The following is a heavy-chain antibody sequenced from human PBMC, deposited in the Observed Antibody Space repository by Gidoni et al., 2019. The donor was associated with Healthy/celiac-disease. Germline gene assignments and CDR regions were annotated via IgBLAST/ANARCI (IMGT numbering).Heavy chain of an antibody. Sequence: QLQLQESGPGLVKPSETLSLTCTVSGGSISSSSYYWGWIRQPPGKGLEWIGSIYYSGSTYYNPSLKSRVTISVDTSKNQFSLKLSSVTAADTAVYYCASPGIAAAGTGGEYFQHWGQGTLVTVSS. CDR3: ASPGIAAAGTGGEYFQH. CDR1: GGSISSSSYY. D-gene: IGHD6-13*01. CDR2: IYYSGST. J-gene: IGHJ1*01. V-gene: IGHV4-39*01.